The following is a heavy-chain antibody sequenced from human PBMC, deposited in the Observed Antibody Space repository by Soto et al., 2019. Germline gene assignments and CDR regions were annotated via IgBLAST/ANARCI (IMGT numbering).Heavy chain of an antibody. D-gene: IGHD3-3*01. CDR3: ARGGGTILAPLP. CDR2: INPNSGAT. V-gene: IGHV1-2*02. J-gene: IGHJ5*02. CDR1: GYTFTGYF. Sequence: ASVKVSCKASGYTFTGYFMHWVRQAPGQGLEWMGWINPNSGATKYAQKFQGRVTLSRDASISTAYMELSGLRSDDTAVYYCARGGGTILAPLPWGQGTLVTVSS.